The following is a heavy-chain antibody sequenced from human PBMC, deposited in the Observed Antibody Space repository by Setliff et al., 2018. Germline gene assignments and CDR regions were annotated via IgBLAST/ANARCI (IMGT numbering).Heavy chain of an antibody. J-gene: IGHJ3*02. D-gene: IGHD1-26*01. Sequence: GSLRLSCATSGSNVSTNFMSWVRQAPGKGLVWVSHINSDGSSTTYADSVKGRFTISRDNAKNTLYLQRNRLRAEDTAVYYCTRDWGGVGATNAFDIWGQGTMVTVSS. CDR3: TRDWGGVGATNAFDI. CDR2: INSDGSST. V-gene: IGHV3-74*01. CDR1: GSNVSTNF.